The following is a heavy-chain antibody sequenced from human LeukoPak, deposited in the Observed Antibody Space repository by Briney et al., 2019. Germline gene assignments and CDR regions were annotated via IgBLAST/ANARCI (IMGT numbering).Heavy chain of an antibody. CDR2: VYYSGRT. Sequence: SETLSLTYSVSGDSVRSDSHYWSWIRQPPGKGLEWIGNVYYSGRTAYNPSLKSRVTISVDISKNQFSLQLNSVTAADTAVYYCVRETATYYYDSRGYYRQIEVFDIWGQGTPVIVSS. J-gene: IGHJ3*02. V-gene: IGHV4-61*01. D-gene: IGHD3-22*01. CDR1: GDSVRSDSHY. CDR3: VRETATYYYDSRGYYRQIEVFDI.